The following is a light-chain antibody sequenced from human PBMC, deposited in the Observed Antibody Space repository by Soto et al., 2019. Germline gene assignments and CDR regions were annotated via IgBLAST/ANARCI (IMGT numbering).Light chain of an antibody. J-gene: IGKJ2*01. Sequence: EIVMTQSPATLSVSPGERATLSCRASQSVSSNLAWYQQKPGQAPRLLIYGASTRATGIPARFSGSGPGTEFTLTISSQQSEDFAVYYCQQYNNWPPYTFGQGTKLEIK. CDR1: QSVSSN. CDR2: GAS. V-gene: IGKV3-15*01. CDR3: QQYNNWPPYT.